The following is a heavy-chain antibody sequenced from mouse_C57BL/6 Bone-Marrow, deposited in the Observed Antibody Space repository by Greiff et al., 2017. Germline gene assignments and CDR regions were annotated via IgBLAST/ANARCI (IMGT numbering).Heavy chain of an antibody. CDR3: AREVAYDGYYIAY. Sequence: QVQLQQSGAELARPGASVKLSCKASGYTFTSYGISWVKQRTGQGLEWIGEIYPRSGNTYYNEKFKGKATLTADKSSSTAYMELRSLTSEDSAVYFCAREVAYDGYYIAYWGQGTLVTVSA. CDR1: GYTFTSYG. D-gene: IGHD2-3*01. V-gene: IGHV1-81*01. CDR2: IYPRSGNT. J-gene: IGHJ3*01.